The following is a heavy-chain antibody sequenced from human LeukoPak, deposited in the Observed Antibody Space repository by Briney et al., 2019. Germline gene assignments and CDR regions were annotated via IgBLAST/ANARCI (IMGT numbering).Heavy chain of an antibody. CDR2: ISSTGSTI. D-gene: IGHD1-26*01. CDR3: ARSILVGATGAFDI. J-gene: IGHJ3*02. V-gene: IGHV3-48*03. CDR1: GLSFSSSG. Sequence: PGGSLRLSCAASGLSFSSSGMNWVRQAPGQGLERVSYISSTGSTIYYADSVQGRFTIPRDNARSSLFLSMSSLRAEDTAVYYCARSILVGATGAFDIWGQGTMITVS.